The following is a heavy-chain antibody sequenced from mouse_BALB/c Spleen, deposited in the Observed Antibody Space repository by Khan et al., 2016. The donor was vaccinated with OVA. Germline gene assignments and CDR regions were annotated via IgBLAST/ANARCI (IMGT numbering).Heavy chain of an antibody. Sequence: QVRLQQSGAELAKPGASVKMSCKASGYTFANYWMHWVKQRPGQGLDWIGYLNPSTGYTDYNQKFKDKATLTADKSSSTAYMQLSSLTSEDSAVYDCTRLGYSYGTTFVYWGQGTTLTVSS. V-gene: IGHV1-7*01. CDR2: LNPSTGYT. CDR1: GYTFANYW. J-gene: IGHJ2*01. CDR3: TRLGYSYGTTFVY. D-gene: IGHD1-1*01.